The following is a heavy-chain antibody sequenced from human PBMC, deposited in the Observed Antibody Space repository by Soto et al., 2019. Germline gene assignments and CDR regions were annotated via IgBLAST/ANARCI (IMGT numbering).Heavy chain of an antibody. CDR2: IIPIFGTA. CDR3: ANSVAKYYYYGMDV. V-gene: IGHV1-69*12. Sequence: QVQLVQSGAEVKKPGSSVKVSCKASGGTFSSYAISWVRQAPGQGLEWMGGIIPIFGTANYALKFQGRATITADESTSTAYMELSTLRSEDTPVYYCANSVAKYYYYGMDVWGQGTTVTISS. CDR1: GGTFSSYA. D-gene: IGHD5-12*01. J-gene: IGHJ6*02.